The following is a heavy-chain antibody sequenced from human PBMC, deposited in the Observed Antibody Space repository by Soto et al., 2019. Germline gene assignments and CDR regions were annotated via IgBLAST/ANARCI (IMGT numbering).Heavy chain of an antibody. D-gene: IGHD6-6*01. CDR2: IIPIFGTA. CDR1: GGTFSSYA. CDR3: AAYSSSSFFAFDI. J-gene: IGHJ3*02. V-gene: IGHV1-69*13. Sequence: ASVKLSCKASGGTFSSYAISWVRQAPGQGLEWMGGIIPIFGTANYAQKFQGGVTITADESTSTAYMELSSLRSEDTAVYYCAAYSSSSFFAFDIWGQVTMVTVSS.